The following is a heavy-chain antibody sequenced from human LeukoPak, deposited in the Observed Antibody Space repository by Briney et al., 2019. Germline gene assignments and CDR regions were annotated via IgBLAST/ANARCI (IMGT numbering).Heavy chain of an antibody. Sequence: SETLSLTCTVSGGSISSSSYSWGWIRQPPGKGLEWIGNIYYTGSTYYNPSLKSRVTISVDTSKSQFSLKLSSVTAADTAVYYCARRKYYSAWRDYWGQGTLVTVSS. CDR3: ARRKYYSAWRDY. J-gene: IGHJ4*02. CDR1: GGSISSSSYS. V-gene: IGHV4-39*01. D-gene: IGHD6-19*01. CDR2: IYYTGST.